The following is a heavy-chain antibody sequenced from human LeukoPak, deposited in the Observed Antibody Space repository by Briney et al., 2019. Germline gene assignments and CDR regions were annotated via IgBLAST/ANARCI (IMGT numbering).Heavy chain of an antibody. CDR1: GFTFSSYA. CDR2: ISYDGSNK. V-gene: IGHV3-30*04. J-gene: IGHJ4*02. Sequence: GRSLRLSCAASGFTFSSYAMHWVRQAPGKGLEWVAVISYDGSNKYYADSVKGRFTISRDNSKNTLYLQMNSLRAEDTAVYYCARDPAEYSGSYFYFDYWGQGTLVTVSS. CDR3: ARDPAEYSGSYFYFDY. D-gene: IGHD1-26*01.